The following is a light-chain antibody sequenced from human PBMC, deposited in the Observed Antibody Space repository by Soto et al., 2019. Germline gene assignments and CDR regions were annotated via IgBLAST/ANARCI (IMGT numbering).Light chain of an antibody. CDR1: QGMRNF. CDR2: AAS. J-gene: IGKJ3*01. Sequence: DIQMTQSPTSLSASVGDRVTITCRASQGMRNFVAWYQQKPGKAPKLLSYAASTLQSGVPSRFSGSGSGTDFTLTINSLQPEDVATYSCQKYSSVPVFGPGTKVEI. CDR3: QKYSSVPV. V-gene: IGKV1-27*01.